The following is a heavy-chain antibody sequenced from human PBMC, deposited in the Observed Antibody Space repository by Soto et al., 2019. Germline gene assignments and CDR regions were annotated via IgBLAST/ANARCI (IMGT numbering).Heavy chain of an antibody. Sequence: EVQLVETGGGLIQPGGSLRLSCEVTGFTVSSNYMSWVRQAPGKGLEWASVIYSGGTTYSADSVKGRFTISRDDSKNTMYLQMNSLRAEDTAVYYCARAWWSSSRSFDPWGQGTLVTVSS. D-gene: IGHD6-6*01. CDR1: GFTVSSNY. CDR3: ARAWWSSSRSFDP. V-gene: IGHV3-53*02. CDR2: IYSGGTT. J-gene: IGHJ5*02.